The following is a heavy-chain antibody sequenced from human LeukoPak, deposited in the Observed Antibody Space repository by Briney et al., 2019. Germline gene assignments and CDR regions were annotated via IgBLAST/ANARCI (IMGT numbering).Heavy chain of an antibody. V-gene: IGHV1-18*01. D-gene: IGHD2-15*01. CDR1: GYTFTSYG. J-gene: IGHJ5*02. Sequence: ASVKVSCKASGYTFTSYGISWVRQAPGQGLEWMGWISAYNGNTNYAQKLQGRDTMTTDTSTSTAYMELRSLRSDDTAVYYCASIVRRCGGGSCYSPSWWFDPWGQGTLVTV. CDR3: ASIVRRCGGGSCYSPSWWFDP. CDR2: ISAYNGNT.